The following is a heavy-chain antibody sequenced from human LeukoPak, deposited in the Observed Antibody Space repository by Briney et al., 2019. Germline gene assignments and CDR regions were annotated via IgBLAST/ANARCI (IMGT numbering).Heavy chain of an antibody. CDR2: ISGSGGST. D-gene: IGHD4-11*01. J-gene: IGHJ4*02. CDR1: GFTFTSFG. V-gene: IGHV3-23*01. CDR3: AKEMTTDYDY. Sequence: GGSLRLSCAASGFTFTSFGMSWVRQAPGKGLEWVSTISGSGGSTYYADSVKGRFTISRDNSKNTLYLQMNTLRAEDTAVYYCAKEMTTDYDYWGQGTLVTVSS.